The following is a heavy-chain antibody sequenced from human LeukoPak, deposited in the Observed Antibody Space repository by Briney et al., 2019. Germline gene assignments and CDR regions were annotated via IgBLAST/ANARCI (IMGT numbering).Heavy chain of an antibody. J-gene: IGHJ3*02. D-gene: IGHD3-10*01. CDR1: GYNFPTYW. CDR3: ARRPGRAFDI. Sequence: ESLKISCKGSGYNFPTYWIGWVRQMPGKGLEWMGIIYPSDSDTRYSPSFQGQVTISADKSITTAYLQWSSLRATDTAMYYCARRPGRAFDIWGQGTMVTVSS. CDR2: IYPSDSDT. V-gene: IGHV5-51*01.